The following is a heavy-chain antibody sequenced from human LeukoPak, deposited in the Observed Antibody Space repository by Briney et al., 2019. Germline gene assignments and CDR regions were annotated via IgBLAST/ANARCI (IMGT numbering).Heavy chain of an antibody. CDR3: AVEDTETRAGRTADI. Sequence: PSETLSLTCAVYGGSFSGYYWSWIRQPPGKGLEWIGEINHSGSTNYNPSLKSRVTISVDTSKNQFSLKLSSVTAADTAVYYCAVEDTETRAGRTADIWGQGTMATVS. CDR1: GGSFSGYY. V-gene: IGHV4-34*01. CDR2: INHSGST. D-gene: IGHD5-18*01. J-gene: IGHJ3*02.